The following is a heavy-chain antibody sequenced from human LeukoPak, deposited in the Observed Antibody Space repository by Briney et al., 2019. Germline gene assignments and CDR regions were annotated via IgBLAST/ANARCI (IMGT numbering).Heavy chain of an antibody. D-gene: IGHD6-19*01. J-gene: IGHJ3*02. V-gene: IGHV4-39*01. Sequence: SETLSLTCTVSGGSISGSSYYWGWIRQPPGKGLEWIGSIYYSGSTYYNPSLKSRVTISVDTSNNQFSLKLSSVTAADTAVYYCASLVAGFDAFDIWGQGTMVTVSS. CDR3: ASLVAGFDAFDI. CDR2: IYYSGST. CDR1: GGSISGSSYY.